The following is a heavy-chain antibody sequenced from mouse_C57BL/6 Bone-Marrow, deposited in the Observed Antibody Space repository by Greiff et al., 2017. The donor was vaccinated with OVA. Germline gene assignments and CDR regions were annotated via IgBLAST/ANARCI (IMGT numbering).Heavy chain of an antibody. CDR1: GYTFTSYW. Sequence: VQLQQSGTVLARPGASVKMSCKTSGYTFTSYWMHWVKQRPGQGLEWIGAIYPGNGDTSYNQKFKGKAKLTAVTSASAAYMELSSLTNEDSAVYYCTKSIYYDYDDYAMDYWGQGTSVTVSS. V-gene: IGHV1-5*01. D-gene: IGHD2-4*01. J-gene: IGHJ4*01. CDR2: IYPGNGDT. CDR3: TKSIYYDYDDYAMDY.